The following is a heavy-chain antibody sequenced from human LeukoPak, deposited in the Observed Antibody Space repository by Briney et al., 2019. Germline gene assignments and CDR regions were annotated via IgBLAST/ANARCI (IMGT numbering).Heavy chain of an antibody. CDR2: IIPIFGTA. CDR1: GGTFSSYA. V-gene: IGHV1-69*05. J-gene: IGHJ4*02. CDR3: ARDYCTNGVCYAV. Sequence: GASVKVSCKASGGTFSSYAISWVRQAPGQGLEWMGGIIPIFGTANYAQKFQGRVTITTGESTSTAYMELSSLRSEDTAVYYCARDYCTNGVCYAVWGQGTLVTVSS. D-gene: IGHD2-8*01.